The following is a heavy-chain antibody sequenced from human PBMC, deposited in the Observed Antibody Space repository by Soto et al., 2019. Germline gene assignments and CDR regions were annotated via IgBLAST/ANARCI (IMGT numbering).Heavy chain of an antibody. J-gene: IGHJ4*02. V-gene: IGHV1-18*01. CDR2: ISAYNGNT. Sequence: ASVKVSCTESVYTFTSYGISWVRQAPGQGLEWMGWISAYNGNTNYAQKLQGRVTMTTDTSTSTAYMELRSLRSDDTAVYYCARVPDYGDYLTYWGQGTLVTVSS. CDR3: ARVPDYGDYLTY. D-gene: IGHD4-17*01. CDR1: VYTFTSYG.